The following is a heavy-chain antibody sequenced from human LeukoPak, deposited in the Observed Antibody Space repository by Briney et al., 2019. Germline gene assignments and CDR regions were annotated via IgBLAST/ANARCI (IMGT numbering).Heavy chain of an antibody. J-gene: IGHJ4*02. Sequence: SETLSLTCAVSGYSISSGYYWGWIRQPPGKGLEWIGSIYHSGSTYYNPSLKSRVTISVDTSKNQFSLKLSSVTAADTAVYYCARRYTVTTFFDYCGQGTLVTVSS. CDR1: GYSISSGYY. CDR3: ARRYTVTTFFDY. CDR2: IYHSGST. D-gene: IGHD4-11*01. V-gene: IGHV4-38-2*01.